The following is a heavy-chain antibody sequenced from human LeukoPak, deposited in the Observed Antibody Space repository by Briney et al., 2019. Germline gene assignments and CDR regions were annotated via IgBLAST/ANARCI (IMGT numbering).Heavy chain of an antibody. D-gene: IGHD4-17*01. Sequence: GGSLRLSCAVSGFTFNYYSMSWVRQAPGKGLQWVSVIYSGGSTYYADSVKGRFTVSRDNSKNKVSLQMSSLRAEDTAVYYCATSLTTVTTLDYWGQGTLVTVSS. CDR1: GFTFNYYS. CDR3: ATSLTTVTTLDY. CDR2: IYSGGST. V-gene: IGHV3-53*01. J-gene: IGHJ4*02.